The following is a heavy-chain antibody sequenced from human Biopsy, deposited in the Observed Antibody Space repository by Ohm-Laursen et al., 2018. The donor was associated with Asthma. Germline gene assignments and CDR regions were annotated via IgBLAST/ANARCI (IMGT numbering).Heavy chain of an antibody. CDR2: INVYNGNT. Sequence: ASVKVSCKTSGYTFNSAGITWVRQAPGQGLEWMGWINVYNGNTKVAQKLQDRVTMITDTSTSTAYMELGSLRSDDTAVYFCARAVDYSHYYGIDVWGQGTTVTVS. CDR1: GYTFNSAG. D-gene: IGHD3-10*01. V-gene: IGHV1-18*01. CDR3: ARAVDYSHYYGIDV. J-gene: IGHJ6*02.